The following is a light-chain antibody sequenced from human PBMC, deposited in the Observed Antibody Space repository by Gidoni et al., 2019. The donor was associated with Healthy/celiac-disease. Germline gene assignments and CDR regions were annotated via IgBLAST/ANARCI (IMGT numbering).Light chain of an antibody. CDR2: LGS. J-gene: IGKJ3*01. CDR1: QGLLHSNGYNY. Sequence: IAITQSLLSLPVTPGEPASISCRSSQGLLHSNGYNYLDWYQQKPGQSPQLLIYLGSNRASGVPDRFSGSGSGTDFTLKISRVEAEDVGVYYCMQAIQTPVTFGHGTKVDIK. V-gene: IGKV2-28*01. CDR3: MQAIQTPVT.